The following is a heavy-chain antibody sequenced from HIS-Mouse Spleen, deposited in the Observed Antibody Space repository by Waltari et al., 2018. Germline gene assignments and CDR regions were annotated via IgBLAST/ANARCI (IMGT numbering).Heavy chain of an antibody. Sequence: QVQLQQWGAGLLKPSETLSLTCAVYGGSFSGYYWSWIRQPPGKGLEWIGEINHSGSTNYNPSLKSRVTISVDTSKNQFSLKLSSVTAADTAVYYCARGRDSGSYYFDYWGQGTLV. V-gene: IGHV4-34*01. CDR1: GGSFSGYY. CDR3: ARGRDSGSYYFDY. D-gene: IGHD1-26*01. J-gene: IGHJ4*02. CDR2: INHSGST.